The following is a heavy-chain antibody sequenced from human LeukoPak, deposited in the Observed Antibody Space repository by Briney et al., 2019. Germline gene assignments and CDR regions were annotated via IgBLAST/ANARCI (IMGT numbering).Heavy chain of an antibody. Sequence: SETLSLTCSVSGGSISNYYWSWIRQPPGKGLEWIGYIYSSGSTNYNPSLKSRVTISVDASKIQFSLRLSSVTAADTAVYYCARHRGNWSFDSWGQGTPVTVSS. V-gene: IGHV4-4*09. CDR1: GGSISNYY. J-gene: IGHJ4*02. CDR2: IYSSGST. D-gene: IGHD1-1*01. CDR3: ARHRGNWSFDS.